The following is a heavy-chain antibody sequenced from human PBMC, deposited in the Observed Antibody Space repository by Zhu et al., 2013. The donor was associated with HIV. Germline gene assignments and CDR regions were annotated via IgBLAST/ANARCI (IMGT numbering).Heavy chain of an antibody. CDR1: GGTFSDYA. Sequence: QAQLVQSGAEVKKPGSSVKVSCKASGGTFSDYAISWVRQVPGQGLEWMGGIMPTFGSTKYSQKFQDRLTITADKSTSTTYMDLNSLTSEDTAVYYCAKSPVVVISPYWYFDLWGRGSLVSVSS. J-gene: IGHJ2*01. D-gene: IGHD3-22*01. CDR2: IMPTFGST. CDR3: AKSPVVVISPYWYFDL. V-gene: IGHV1-69*06.